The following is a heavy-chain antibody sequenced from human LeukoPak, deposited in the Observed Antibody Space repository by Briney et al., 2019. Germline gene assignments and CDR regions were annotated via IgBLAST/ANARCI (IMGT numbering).Heavy chain of an antibody. CDR1: EFTFKTYA. CDR2: ITNCGGST. V-gene: IGHV3-23*01. J-gene: IGHJ5*01. CDR3: ARGLSWFDS. Sequence: PAGSLRLSCAASEFTFKTYAMNWVRQAPGKGLEWVSSITNCGGSTYYADSVEGRFIISRDNSKNRLYLQMNSLRVEDTALYYCARGLSWFDSWGQGTLVTVSS.